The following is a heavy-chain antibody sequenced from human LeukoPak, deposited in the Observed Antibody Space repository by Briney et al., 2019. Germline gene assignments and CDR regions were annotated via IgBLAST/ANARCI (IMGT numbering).Heavy chain of an antibody. CDR3: AKVLPYGDYRFDY. J-gene: IGHJ4*02. V-gene: IGHV3-23*01. CDR2: ISGSGGST. CDR1: GFTFSSYA. Sequence: TGGSLRLSCAASGFTFSSYAMSWVRQAPGKGLEWVSAISGSGGSTYYADSVKGRLTISRDNSKNTLYLQMNSLRAEDTAVYYCAKVLPYGDYRFDYWGQGTLVTVSS. D-gene: IGHD4-17*01.